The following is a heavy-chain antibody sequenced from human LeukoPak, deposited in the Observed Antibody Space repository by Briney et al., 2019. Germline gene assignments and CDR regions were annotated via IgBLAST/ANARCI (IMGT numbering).Heavy chain of an antibody. D-gene: IGHD3-10*01. J-gene: IGHJ5*02. CDR3: ARDQYHGSGTYAWFDP. CDR1: GVSISNHY. CDR2: ISFSGST. V-gene: IGHV4-59*11. Sequence: SETLSLTCTVSGVSISNHYWSWIRQPPGKKLEYIGYISFSGSTNHNPSLKSRVSISLDTSKNQFSLNLKSVTAADTAVYYCARDQYHGSGTYAWFDPWGQGTLGTVSS.